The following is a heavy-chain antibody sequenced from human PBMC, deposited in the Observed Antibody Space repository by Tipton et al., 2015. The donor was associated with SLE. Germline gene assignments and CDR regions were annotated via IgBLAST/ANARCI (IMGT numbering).Heavy chain of an antibody. D-gene: IGHD3-22*01. Sequence: TLSLTCTVSGGSISSSSYYWGWIRQPPGKGLEWIGSIYYSGSTYYNPSLKSRVTISVDTSKNQFSLKLSSVTAADTAVYYCARTHYYDSSGYWDDAFDIWGQGTMVTVSS. CDR2: IYYSGST. V-gene: IGHV4-39*01. CDR3: ARTHYYDSSGYWDDAFDI. J-gene: IGHJ3*02. CDR1: GGSISSSSYY.